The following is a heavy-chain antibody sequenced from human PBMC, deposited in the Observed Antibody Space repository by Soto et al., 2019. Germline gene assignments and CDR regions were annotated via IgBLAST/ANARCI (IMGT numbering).Heavy chain of an antibody. CDR2: IYWDDDK. J-gene: IGHJ1*01. CDR3: AHRLARGATGLYFQH. D-gene: IGHD3-9*01. CDR1: GLSLSTSGVA. V-gene: IGHV2-5*02. Sequence: SGPTLVNPTQTLTLTCTFSGLSLSTSGVAVGWIRQPPGKALEWLALIYWDDDKRYSPSLKSRVTITKDTSKNQVVLTMTNMDPVDTATYYCAHRLARGATGLYFQHWGQGTPVTVSS.